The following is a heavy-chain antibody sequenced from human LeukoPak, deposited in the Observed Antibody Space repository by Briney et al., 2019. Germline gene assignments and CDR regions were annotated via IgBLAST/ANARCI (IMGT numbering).Heavy chain of an antibody. V-gene: IGHV3-21*01. CDR3: ARSLTIFGVVIAGSYPPTDY. J-gene: IGHJ4*02. CDR1: GFTFSSYS. D-gene: IGHD3-3*01. CDR2: ISSSSSYI. Sequence: GGSLRLSCAASGFTFSSYSMNWVRQAPGKGLEWVSSISSSSSYIYYAGSVKGRFTISRDNAKNSLYLQMNSLRAEDTAVYYCARSLTIFGVVIAGSYPPTDYWGQGTLVTVSS.